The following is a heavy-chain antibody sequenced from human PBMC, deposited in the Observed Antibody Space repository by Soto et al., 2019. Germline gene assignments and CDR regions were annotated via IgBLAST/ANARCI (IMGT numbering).Heavy chain of an antibody. CDR3: ARGDYYYDSSGYFGAHGYFDD. J-gene: IGHJ4*02. Sequence: GGSLRLSCAASGFTFSSYWMHWVRQAPGKGLVWVSRINSDGSSTSYADSVKGRFTISRDNAKNTLYLQMNSLRAEDTAVYYCARGDYYYDSSGYFGAHGYFDDWGQGTLVTVSS. V-gene: IGHV3-74*01. CDR1: GFTFSSYW. D-gene: IGHD3-22*01. CDR2: INSDGSST.